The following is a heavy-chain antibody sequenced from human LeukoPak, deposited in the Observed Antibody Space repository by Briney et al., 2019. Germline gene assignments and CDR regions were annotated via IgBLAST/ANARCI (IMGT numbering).Heavy chain of an antibody. CDR3: ARDDQDSGIVVVPAAIDY. CDR2: ISSSGSTI. CDR1: GFTFSSYE. D-gene: IGHD2-2*01. V-gene: IGHV3-48*03. Sequence: QPGGSLRLSCAASGFTFSSYEMNWVRQAPGKGLEWVSYISSSGSTIYYADSVKGRFTISRDNAKNSLYLQMNSLRAEDTAVYYCARDDQDSGIVVVPAAIDYWGQGTLVTVSS. J-gene: IGHJ4*02.